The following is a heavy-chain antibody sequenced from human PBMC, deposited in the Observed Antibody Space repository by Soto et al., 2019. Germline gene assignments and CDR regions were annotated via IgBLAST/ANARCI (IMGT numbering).Heavy chain of an antibody. CDR3: ARVNSATGSMHFDH. CDR1: TFNFTSYS. J-gene: IGHJ4*02. CDR2: ISATSTYI. Sequence: GGSLRLSCAGSTFNFTSYSLNWVRQAPGKGLEWVSSISATSTYIFYADSVKGRFTISRDNAKNSVSLQMNSLRAEDTALYYCARVNSATGSMHFDHWGQGTLVTVSS. V-gene: IGHV3-21*01. D-gene: IGHD3-9*01.